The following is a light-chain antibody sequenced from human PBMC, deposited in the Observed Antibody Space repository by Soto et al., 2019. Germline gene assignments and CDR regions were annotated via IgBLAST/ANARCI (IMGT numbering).Light chain of an antibody. CDR2: SND. CDR1: SSNIGSNT. Sequence: QSVLTQPPSASGTPGQRVIISCSGSSSNIGSNTVNWYQQLPGTAPKLLIYSNDQWPSGVPDRFSASKSGTAASLAISGLQSEVEADYYCAAWDDSLNGWVFGGGTQLTVL. J-gene: IGLJ3*02. CDR3: AAWDDSLNGWV. V-gene: IGLV1-44*01.